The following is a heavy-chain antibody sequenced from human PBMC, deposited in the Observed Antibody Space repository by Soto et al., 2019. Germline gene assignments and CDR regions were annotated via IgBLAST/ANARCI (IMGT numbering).Heavy chain of an antibody. J-gene: IGHJ5*02. CDR2: ISGDAATT. CDR1: GFSFRSYA. V-gene: IGHV3-23*01. CDR3: ARDRFRTASSCYFT. D-gene: IGHD2-2*01. Sequence: EVLLLESGGGLVHPGGSLRLSCAGSGFSFRSYAIAWVRQAPGKGLEWVSAISGDAATTSYAESVKGRFAISRDNSKSTLYLQMSSLRVEDTAVYYCARDRFRTASSCYFTWGQGTLVTVPS.